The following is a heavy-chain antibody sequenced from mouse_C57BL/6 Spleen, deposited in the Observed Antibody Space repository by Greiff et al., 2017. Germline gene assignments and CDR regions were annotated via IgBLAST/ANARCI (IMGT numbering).Heavy chain of an antibody. CDR3: VRDYGSSYGYFDV. V-gene: IGHV10-1*01. CDR2: IRSKSNNYAT. J-gene: IGHJ1*03. CDR1: GFSFNTYA. Sequence: EAGGGLVQPKGSLKLSCAASGFSFNTYAMNWVRQAPGKGLEWVARIRSKSNNYATYYADSVKDRFTISRDDSESMLYLQMNNLKTEDTAMYYCVRDYGSSYGYFDVWGTGTTVTVSS. D-gene: IGHD1-1*01.